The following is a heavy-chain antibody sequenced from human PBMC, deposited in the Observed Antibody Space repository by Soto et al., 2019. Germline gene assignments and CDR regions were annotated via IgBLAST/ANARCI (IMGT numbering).Heavy chain of an antibody. CDR2: ISGSGGST. Sequence: PGGSLRLSCAASGFTFSSYAMSWVRQAPGKGLEWVSAISGSGGSTYYADSVKGRFTISRDNSKNTLYLQMNSLRAEDTAVYYCAKDDGGVVVPASTDDAFDICGQGTIVTVSS. V-gene: IGHV3-23*01. CDR3: AKDDGGVVVPASTDDAFDI. J-gene: IGHJ3*02. D-gene: IGHD2-21*02. CDR1: GFTFSSYA.